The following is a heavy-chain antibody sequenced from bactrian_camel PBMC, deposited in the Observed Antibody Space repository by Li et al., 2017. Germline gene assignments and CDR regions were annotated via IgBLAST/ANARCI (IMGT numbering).Heavy chain of an antibody. V-gene: IGHV3S40*01. D-gene: IGHD6*01. CDR3: AARDGGTSRPLAPEYYQY. CDR1: GFTFSSYG. Sequence: VQLVESGGGSVQPGGSLRLSCAASGFTFSSYGMGWVRQAPGKGLEWVSAIGLVDDKYYADSVKGRFTISQDYAKNTLYLSINSLQPEDTAMYYCAARDGGTSRPLAPEYYQYWGQGTQVTVS. J-gene: IGHJ4*01. CDR2: IGLVDDK.